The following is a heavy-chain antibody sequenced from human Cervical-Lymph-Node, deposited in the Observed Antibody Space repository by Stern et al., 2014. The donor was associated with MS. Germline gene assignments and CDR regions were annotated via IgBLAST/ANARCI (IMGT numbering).Heavy chain of an antibody. Sequence: EVHLVESGEGLVQPGGSLRLSCAASGFTFSSYWMSWVRQAPGKGLEWVANIRQDGSEKYYADSVKGRFTISRDNADNSLYLQMHSLRGEDTAVYYCVRGSTGWFPLYHFDYWGQGTQVTVSS. CDR1: GFTFSSYW. V-gene: IGHV3-7*04. D-gene: IGHD6-19*01. CDR3: VRGSTGWFPLYHFDY. CDR2: IRQDGSEK. J-gene: IGHJ4*02.